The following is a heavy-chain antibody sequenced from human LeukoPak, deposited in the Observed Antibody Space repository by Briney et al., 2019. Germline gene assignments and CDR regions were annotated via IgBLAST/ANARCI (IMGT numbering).Heavy chain of an antibody. CDR1: GFTVSSNY. J-gene: IGHJ4*02. V-gene: IGHV3-53*01. D-gene: IGHD3-22*01. CDR2: IYSGGST. CDR3: ARDYDSSGYSIGGIDY. Sequence: PGGSLRLSCAASGFTVSSNYMSWVRQAPGKGLEWVSVIYSGGSTYYADSVKGRFTISRDNAKNSLYLQMNSLRAEDTAVYYCARDYDSSGYSIGGIDYWGQGTLVTVSS.